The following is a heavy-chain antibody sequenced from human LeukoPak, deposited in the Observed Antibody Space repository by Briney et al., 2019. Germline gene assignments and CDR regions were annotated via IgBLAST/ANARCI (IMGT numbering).Heavy chain of an antibody. CDR3: ARALAYDYVWGSYRHIAFDY. CDR1: GGSFSGYY. Sequence: HSETLSLTCAVYGGSFSGYYWSWIRQPPGKGLEWIGEVNHSGSTNYSPSLKSRVTISVDTSKNQFSLKLSSVTAADTAVYYCARALAYDYVWGSYRHIAFDYWGQGTLVTVSS. V-gene: IGHV4-34*01. D-gene: IGHD3-16*02. J-gene: IGHJ4*02. CDR2: VNHSGST.